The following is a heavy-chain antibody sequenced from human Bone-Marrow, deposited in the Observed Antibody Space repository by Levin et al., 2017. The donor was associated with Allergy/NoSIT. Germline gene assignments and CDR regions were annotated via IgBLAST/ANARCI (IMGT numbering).Heavy chain of an antibody. V-gene: IGHV4-34*01. Sequence: KTSETLSLTCVVDGGSLKGYQWTWIRQTPGQGLEFIGEINHSGGPNYNPSLQRRVTMSIDTSKNQISLNLTSVTAADTAVYFCARGRFLQWSLEFFGLDVWGQGT. CDR1: GGSLKGYQ. CDR3: ARGRFLQWSLEFFGLDV. D-gene: IGHD3-3*01. CDR2: INHSGGP. J-gene: IGHJ6*02.